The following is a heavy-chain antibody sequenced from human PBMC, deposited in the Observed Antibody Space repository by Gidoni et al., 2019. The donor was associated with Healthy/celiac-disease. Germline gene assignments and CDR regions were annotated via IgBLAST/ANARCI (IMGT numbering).Heavy chain of an antibody. J-gene: IGHJ4*02. D-gene: IGHD5-18*01. CDR1: GFPFISYD. Sequence: EVQLLESGGGLVQPGGSLRLSCEASGFPFISYDMSWVRQAPGKGLEGVSAISGIGGSTYYADSGKGRFTISRDNSKNTLYLQMNSLRAEDTAVYYCAKSEGYSYGGYFDYWGQGTLVTVSS. CDR2: ISGIGGST. CDR3: AKSEGYSYGGYFDY. V-gene: IGHV3-23*01.